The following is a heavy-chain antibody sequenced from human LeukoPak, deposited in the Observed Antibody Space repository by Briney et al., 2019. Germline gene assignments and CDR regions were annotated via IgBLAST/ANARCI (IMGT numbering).Heavy chain of an antibody. J-gene: IGHJ3*02. Sequence: GGSLRLSCAASGFTFSSYGMSWVRQAPGKGLEWVSAISGSGGTTYYADSVKGRFTISRDNSKNTLYLQMNSLRAEDTAVYYCAKDLSGWYTSGAFDIWGQGTMVTVSS. CDR2: ISGSGGTT. CDR3: AKDLSGWYTSGAFDI. V-gene: IGHV3-23*01. D-gene: IGHD6-19*01. CDR1: GFTFSSYG.